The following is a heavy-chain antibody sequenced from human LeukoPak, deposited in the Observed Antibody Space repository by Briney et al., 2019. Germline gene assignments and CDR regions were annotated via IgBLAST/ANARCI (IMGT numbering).Heavy chain of an antibody. CDR1: GFSFSTYA. J-gene: IGHJ4*02. CDR2: VSGSGDST. CDR3: AREAGEDWPYYFDY. D-gene: IGHD7-27*01. V-gene: IGHV3-23*01. Sequence: GGSLRLSCAASGFSFSTYAMSWVRQAPGKGLEWVSAVSGSGDSTYYADSVKGRFTISRDNSKNTLYLQMNSLRAEDTAVYYCAREAGEDWPYYFDYWGQGTLVTVSS.